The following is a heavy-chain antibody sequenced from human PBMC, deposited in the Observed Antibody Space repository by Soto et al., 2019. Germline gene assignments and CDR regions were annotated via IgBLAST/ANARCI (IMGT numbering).Heavy chain of an antibody. V-gene: IGHV1-3*01. D-gene: IGHD6-19*01. CDR3: TCRLYSSGWYVFDY. CDR1: GYTFTSYL. Sequence: QVQLVQSGAEVKKPGASVKVSCKASGYTFTSYLMHWVRQAPGQRLEWMGWINAGNGNTKYSQKFQGRVTITRDTSASTAYMELSSLRSEDTAVYYCTCRLYSSGWYVFDYWGQGTMVTVSS. J-gene: IGHJ4*02. CDR2: INAGNGNT.